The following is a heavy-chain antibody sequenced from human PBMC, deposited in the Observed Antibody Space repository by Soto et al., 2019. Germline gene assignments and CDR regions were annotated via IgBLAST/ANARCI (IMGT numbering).Heavy chain of an antibody. CDR2: MDPNSGST. CDR3: ARERKFDFWRKGLDV. V-gene: IGHV1-8*01. D-gene: IGHD3-3*01. CDR1: GYTFTSYD. Sequence: QAQLVQSGAEVKKPGASVKVSCKASGYTFTSYDINWVRQAPGQGLEWLGWMDPNSGSTGYAQNLQGRVTMTRNISIYTAHRELSSLRSEDTAVYYCARERKFDFWRKGLDVWGQGTTVTVSS. J-gene: IGHJ6*02.